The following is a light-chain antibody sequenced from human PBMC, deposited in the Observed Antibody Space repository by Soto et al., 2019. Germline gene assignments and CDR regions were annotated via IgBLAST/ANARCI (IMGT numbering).Light chain of an antibody. CDR1: QSVSSW. V-gene: IGKV1-5*03. J-gene: IGKJ4*01. CDR3: QQYESFPLT. Sequence: DIQMPQSPSSLSASVGDRVTITCRASQSVSSWLAWYQQKPGRAPKLLIYKASSLESGVPSTFSGSGSGTEFTLTINSLQPDDFATYYCQQYESFPLTFGGGTKVDIK. CDR2: KAS.